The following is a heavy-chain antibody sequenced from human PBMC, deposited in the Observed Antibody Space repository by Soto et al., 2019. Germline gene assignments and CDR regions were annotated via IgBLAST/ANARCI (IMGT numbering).Heavy chain of an antibody. CDR3: ARGVTEGVDY. D-gene: IGHD1-26*01. CDR2: MQPSSGRT. Sequence: ASVKVSCKASGYSFTSLDINWVRQTTGQGLEWMGWMQPSSGRTGYAQKFQGRVTMTRVTSINTAYMELSSLTSDDTAFYYCARGVTEGVDYWGQGTLVTVSS. V-gene: IGHV1-8*01. J-gene: IGHJ4*02. CDR1: GYSFTSLD.